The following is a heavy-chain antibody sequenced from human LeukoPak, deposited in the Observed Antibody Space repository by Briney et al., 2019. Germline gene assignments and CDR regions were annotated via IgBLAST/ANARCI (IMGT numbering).Heavy chain of an antibody. CDR3: ARALSSYWDY. CDR1: GGSISSYD. CDR2: ISYSGST. V-gene: IGHV4-59*01. Sequence: SETLSLTCTVSGGSISSYDWSWIRQPPGKGLEWIGYISYSGSTNYNPSPKSRVTISVDTSKNQFSLKLSSLTPADTAVYYCARALSSYWDYWGQGTLVTVSS. J-gene: IGHJ4*02. D-gene: IGHD3-3*01.